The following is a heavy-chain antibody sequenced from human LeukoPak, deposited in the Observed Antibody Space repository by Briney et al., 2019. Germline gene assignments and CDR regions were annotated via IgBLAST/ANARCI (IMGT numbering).Heavy chain of an antibody. Sequence: GGSLRLSCAASGFTVSSNYMSWVRQAPGKGLEWVSVIYSGGSTYYADSVKGRFTISRGNSKNTLYLQMNSLRAEDTAVYYCASAKTPNPHNYYDSSGYYYPGYWGQGTLVTVSS. D-gene: IGHD3-22*01. CDR3: ASAKTPNPHNYYDSSGYYYPGY. J-gene: IGHJ4*02. CDR1: GFTVSSNY. CDR2: IYSGGST. V-gene: IGHV3-66*02.